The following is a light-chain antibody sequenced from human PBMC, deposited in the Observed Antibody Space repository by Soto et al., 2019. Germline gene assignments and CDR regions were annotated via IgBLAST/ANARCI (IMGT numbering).Light chain of an antibody. CDR2: EVS. CDR1: SSDVGGYNY. J-gene: IGLJ1*01. CDR3: SSYAGSNILYV. Sequence: QSVLTQPPSASGSPGQSVTISCTGTSSDVGGYNYVSWYQQHPGKAPKLMIYEVSKWPSGVPDRFSGSKSGNTASLTVSGLQAEDEADYYCSSYAGSNILYVFGTGTKLTVL. V-gene: IGLV2-8*01.